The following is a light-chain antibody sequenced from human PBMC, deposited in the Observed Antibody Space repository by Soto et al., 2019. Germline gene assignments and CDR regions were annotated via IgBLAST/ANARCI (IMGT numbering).Light chain of an antibody. V-gene: IGKV1-27*01. J-gene: IGKJ3*01. CDR1: RGISNY. CDR2: GAS. CDR3: QKYISAPFT. Sequence: DIQMTQSPSSLSASVGDRVNITCRATRGISNYLAWYQQKPGKVPELLIYGASTLQSGVPSRFSGSGSGTDFTLTISSLQPEDVATYYCQKYISAPFTFGPGTNVDIK.